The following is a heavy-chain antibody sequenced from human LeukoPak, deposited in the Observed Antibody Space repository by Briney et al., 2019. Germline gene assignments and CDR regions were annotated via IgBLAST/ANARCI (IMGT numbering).Heavy chain of an antibody. D-gene: IGHD3-3*01. CDR3: ARDRHDFWSGPDY. J-gene: IGHJ4*02. CDR1: GFTFSSYA. V-gene: IGHV3-30*01. CDR2: ISYDGSNK. Sequence: PGGSLRLSCAASGFTFSSYAMHWVRQAPGNGLEWVAVISYDGSNKYYADSVKGRFTISRDNSKNTPYLQMNSLRAEDTAVYYCARDRHDFWSGPDYWGQGTLVTVPS.